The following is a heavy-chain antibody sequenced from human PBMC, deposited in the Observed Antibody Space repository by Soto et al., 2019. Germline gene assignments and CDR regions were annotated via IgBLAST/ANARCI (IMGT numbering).Heavy chain of an antibody. V-gene: IGHV3-48*01. CDR1: GFTFSSYS. J-gene: IGHJ6*03. CDR3: ARTGMVVRGNPEPDYYYYMDV. CDR2: ISSSSSTI. D-gene: IGHD3-10*01. Sequence: EVQLVESGGGLVQPGGSLRLSCAASGFTFSSYSMNWVRQAPGKGLEWVSYISSSSSTIYYADSVKGRFTISRDNAKKSPYLQMNSLRAEDTAVYYCARTGMVVRGNPEPDYYYYMDVWGKGTTVTVSS.